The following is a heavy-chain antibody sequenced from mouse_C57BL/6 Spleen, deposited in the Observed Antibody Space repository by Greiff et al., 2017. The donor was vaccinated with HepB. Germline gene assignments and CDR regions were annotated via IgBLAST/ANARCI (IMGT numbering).Heavy chain of an antibody. D-gene: IGHD2-5*01. J-gene: IGHJ4*01. CDR2: INPYNGGT. Sequence: EVQLHQSGPVLVKPGASVKMSCKASGYTFTDYYMNWVKQSHGKSLEWIGVINPYNGGTSYNQKFKGKATLTVDKSSSTAYMELNSLTSEDSAVYYCARSGPYYSNYEYAMDYWGQGTSVTVSS. V-gene: IGHV1-19*01. CDR3: ARSGPYYSNYEYAMDY. CDR1: GYTFTDYY.